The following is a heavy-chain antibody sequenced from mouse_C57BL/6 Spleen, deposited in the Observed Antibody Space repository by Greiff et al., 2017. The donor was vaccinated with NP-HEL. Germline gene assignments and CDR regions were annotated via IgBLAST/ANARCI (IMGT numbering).Heavy chain of an antibody. J-gene: IGHJ4*01. CDR1: GYTFTDYY. CDR2: IYPGSGNT. CDR3: ARGAGGYYEDYAMDY. V-gene: IGHV1-76*01. D-gene: IGHD2-3*01. Sequence: QVQLKESGAELVRPGASVKLSCKASGYTFTDYYINWVKQRPGQGLEWIARIYPGSGNTYYNEKFKGKATLTAEKSSSTAYMQLSSLTSEDSAVYFCARGAGGYYEDYAMDYWGQGTSVTVSS.